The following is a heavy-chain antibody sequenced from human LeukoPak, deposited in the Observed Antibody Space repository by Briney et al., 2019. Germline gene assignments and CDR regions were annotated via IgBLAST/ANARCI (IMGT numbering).Heavy chain of an antibody. V-gene: IGHV4-59*01. CDR2: IYYSGST. CDR3: ARGPDTSTWYYYYMDV. CDR1: GGSISSYY. Sequence: SETLSLTCTVSGGSISSYYWSWIRQPPGKGLEWIGEIYYSGSTNYNPSLKSRVTISVDTSKNQFSLKLSSVTAADTAVYYCARGPDTSTWYYYYMDVWGKGTTVTVSS. D-gene: IGHD6-13*01. J-gene: IGHJ6*03.